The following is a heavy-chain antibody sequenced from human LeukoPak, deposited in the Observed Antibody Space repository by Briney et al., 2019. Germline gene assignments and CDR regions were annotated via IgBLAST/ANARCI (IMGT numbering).Heavy chain of an antibody. CDR1: GYTFTSYG. D-gene: IGHD3-3*01. V-gene: IGHV1-18*01. J-gene: IGHJ6*03. CDR2: ISAYNGNT. CDR3: ARVGPQGDTIFGVVTTVYYYYYMDV. Sequence: ASVKVSCKASGYTFTSYGISWVRQAPGQGLEWMGWISAYNGNTNYAQKLQGRVTMTTDTSTSTAYMELRSLRSDDTAVYYCARVGPQGDTIFGVVTTVYYYYYMDVWGKGTTVTVSS.